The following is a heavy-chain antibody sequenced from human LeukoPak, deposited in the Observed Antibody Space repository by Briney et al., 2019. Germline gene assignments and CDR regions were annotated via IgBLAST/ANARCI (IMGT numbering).Heavy chain of an antibody. V-gene: IGHV3-30*04. CDR3: AGGTYCGWVPPDY. CDR2: ISYDGINK. D-gene: IGHD2-21*01. Sequence: GGSLRLSCAASGFTFSSYAIHWVRQAPGKGLEWVAVISYDGINKYYADSVKGRFTISRDNSKNTLCLQMNSLRAEDTAVYYLAGGTYCGWVPPDYWDQGTLVTVSS. J-gene: IGHJ4*02. CDR1: GFTFSSYA.